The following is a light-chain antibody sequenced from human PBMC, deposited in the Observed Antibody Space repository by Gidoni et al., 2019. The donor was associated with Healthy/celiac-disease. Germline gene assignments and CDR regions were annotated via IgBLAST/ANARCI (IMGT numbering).Light chain of an antibody. Sequence: EIVLTQSPATLSLSPGERATLSCRASQSVSSYLAWYQQKPGQAPRLLIYDASNRATGIPARLSGSGSGTDCTLTISSLEPEDCAVYYCQQRSNWPPLWTFGQGTKVEIK. CDR1: QSVSSY. J-gene: IGKJ1*01. CDR2: DAS. CDR3: QQRSNWPPLWT. V-gene: IGKV3-11*01.